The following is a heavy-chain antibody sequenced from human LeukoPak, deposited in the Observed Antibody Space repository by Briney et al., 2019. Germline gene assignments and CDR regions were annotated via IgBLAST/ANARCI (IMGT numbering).Heavy chain of an antibody. V-gene: IGHV3-23*01. J-gene: IGHJ4*02. Sequence: GGSLRLSCAVSGFAFTSSAMSWVRQAPGKGLEWVSGISANGASTYDADFVKGRFSISRDNTKNSLYLQINSLRADDTAVYYCARDFLFWGQGTMVAVSS. CDR2: ISANGAST. CDR1: GFAFTSSA. CDR3: ARDFLF.